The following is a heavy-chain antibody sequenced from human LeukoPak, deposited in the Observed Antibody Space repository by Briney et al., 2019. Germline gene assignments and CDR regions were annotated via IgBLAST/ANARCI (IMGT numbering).Heavy chain of an antibody. CDR2: IYPGDSDT. V-gene: IGHV5-51*01. D-gene: IGHD3-9*01. CDR1: GYSFTSYW. CDR3: ARSNVLRYFDWSRGFDP. Sequence: GESLKISCKGSGYSFTSYWIGWVRQMPGKGLEWMGIIYPGDSDTRYSPSFQGQVTISADKSINTAYLQWSSLKASDTAMYYCARSNVLRYFDWSRGFDPWGQGTLVTVSS. J-gene: IGHJ5*02.